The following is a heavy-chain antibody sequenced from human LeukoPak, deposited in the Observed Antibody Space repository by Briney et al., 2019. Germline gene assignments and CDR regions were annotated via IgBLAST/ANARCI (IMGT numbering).Heavy chain of an antibody. D-gene: IGHD3-10*01. CDR2: IKGDGGSP. CDR3: ARKPDYYGADY. CDR1: GFTFSNYW. V-gene: IGHV3-74*01. Sequence: GGSLRLSCAASGFTFSNYWMHWVRQAPGKGLVWVSRIKGDGGSPTYADSAKGRFTISRDNAKHTLYLQMNSLRAEDTAVYYCARKPDYYGADYWGQGTLVTVSS. J-gene: IGHJ4*02.